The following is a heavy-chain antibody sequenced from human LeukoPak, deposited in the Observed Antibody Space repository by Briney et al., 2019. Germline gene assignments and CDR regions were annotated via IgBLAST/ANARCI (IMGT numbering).Heavy chain of an antibody. CDR3: AKGAYYYDSSGPDLFDY. CDR1: GFTFDDYA. V-gene: IGHV3-9*01. J-gene: IGHJ4*02. CDR2: ITWNSRDI. Sequence: PGGSLRLSCAAAGFTFDDYAMHWVRQAPGKGLEWVSGITWNSRDIRYADSLEGRFTISRDNAKQFLYLQMSSLRAEDTALYYCAKGAYYYDSSGPDLFDYWGQGTLVTVSS. D-gene: IGHD3-22*01.